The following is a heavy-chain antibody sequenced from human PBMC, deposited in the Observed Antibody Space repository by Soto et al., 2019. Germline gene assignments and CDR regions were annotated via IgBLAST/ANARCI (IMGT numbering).Heavy chain of an antibody. J-gene: IGHJ4*02. CDR3: ARVGGDGYNLHYFDY. D-gene: IGHD2-21*01. Sequence: KTSETLSLTCTVSGGSISSYYWSWIRQPPGKGLEWIGYIYYSGSTNYNPSLKSRVTISVDTSKNQFSLKLSSVTAADTAVYYCARVGGDGYNLHYFDYWGQGTLVTVSS. V-gene: IGHV4-59*01. CDR2: IYYSGST. CDR1: GGSISSYY.